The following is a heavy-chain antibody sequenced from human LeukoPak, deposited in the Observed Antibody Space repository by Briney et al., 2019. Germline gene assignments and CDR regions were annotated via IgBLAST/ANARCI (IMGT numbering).Heavy chain of an antibody. J-gene: IGHJ4*02. CDR1: GGAISSGGYS. CDR2: IHHSGNT. CDR3: ARDQTFFDF. Sequence: SQTLSLTSAVSGGAISSGGYSWSWIRQPPGKGLEWIGYIHHSGNTYYNPSLKSRVTISVDRSKNQFSLMLTSVTAADAAVYYCARDQTFFDFWGQGTLVTVPS. V-gene: IGHV4-30-2*01.